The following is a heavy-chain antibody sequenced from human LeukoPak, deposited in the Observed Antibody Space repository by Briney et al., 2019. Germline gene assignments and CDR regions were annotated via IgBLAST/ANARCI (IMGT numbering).Heavy chain of an antibody. CDR2: IYYSGST. CDR3: ARRMVGGIAAAGTIDY. CDR1: GGSISSSSYY. V-gene: IGHV4-39*01. D-gene: IGHD6-13*01. J-gene: IGHJ4*02. Sequence: PSETLSLTCTVSGGSISSSSYYWGWIRQPPGKGLEWIGSIYYSGSTYYNPSLKSRVTISVDTSKNQFSLKLSSVTAADTAVYYCARRMVGGIAAAGTIDYWGQGTLATVSS.